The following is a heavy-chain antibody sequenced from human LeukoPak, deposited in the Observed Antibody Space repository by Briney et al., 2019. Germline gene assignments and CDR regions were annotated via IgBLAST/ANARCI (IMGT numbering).Heavy chain of an antibody. CDR2: IYYSGST. CDR1: GGSISSGGYY. CDR3: ARDRYCSGGSCYSRGYYYYGMDV. J-gene: IGHJ6*02. D-gene: IGHD2-15*01. V-gene: IGHV4-31*03. Sequence: SETLSLTCTVSGGSISSGGYYWSWIRQHPGKGLEWIGYIYYSGSTYYNPSLKSRVTISVDTSKNQFSLKLSSVTAADTAVYYCARDRYCSGGSCYSRGYYYYGMDVWGQGTTVTVSS.